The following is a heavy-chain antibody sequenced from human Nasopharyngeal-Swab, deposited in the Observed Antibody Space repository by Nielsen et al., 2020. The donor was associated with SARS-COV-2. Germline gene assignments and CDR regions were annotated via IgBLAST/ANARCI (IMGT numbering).Heavy chain of an antibody. V-gene: IGHV3-30*18. D-gene: IGHD3-3*01. CDR3: AKGDYDFWDYWFDP. CDR1: GFTFSSYG. CDR2: ISYDGSNK. Sequence: GGSLRLSCAASGFTFSSYGMHWVRQAPGKGLEWVAVISYDGSNKYYADSVKGRFTISRDNSKNTLYLQMNSLRAEDTAVYYCAKGDYDFWDYWFDPWGQGTLVTVSS. J-gene: IGHJ5*02.